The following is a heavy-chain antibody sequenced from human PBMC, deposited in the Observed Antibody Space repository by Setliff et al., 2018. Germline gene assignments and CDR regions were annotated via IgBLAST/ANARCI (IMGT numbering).Heavy chain of an antibody. J-gene: IGHJ6*02. Sequence: GGSLRLSCAASGFTFSRYWMSWVRQAPGKGLEWVANIRQDGSEKYYVDSVKGRFTISRDNAKNSLYLQMNSLRAEDTAVYYCARDHAYGSRFYYYYYGMDVWGQGTTVTVSS. CDR3: ARDHAYGSRFYYYYYGMDV. D-gene: IGHD3-10*01. V-gene: IGHV3-7*01. CDR1: GFTFSRYW. CDR2: IRQDGSEK.